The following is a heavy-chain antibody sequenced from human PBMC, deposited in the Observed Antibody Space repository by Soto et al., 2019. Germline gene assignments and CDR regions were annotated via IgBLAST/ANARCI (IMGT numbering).Heavy chain of an antibody. V-gene: IGHV4-31*03. CDR1: SGSISSGGYY. CDR2: IYYSGST. CDR3: ARESDYCTNGVCYVDP. J-gene: IGHJ5*02. Sequence: TLSLTGTVSSGSISSGGYYWSWIRQHPGKGLEWIGYIYYSGSTYYNPSLKSRVTISVDTSKNQFSLKLSSVTAADTAVYYCARESDYCTNGVCYVDPWGQGTLVTAPQ. D-gene: IGHD2-8*01.